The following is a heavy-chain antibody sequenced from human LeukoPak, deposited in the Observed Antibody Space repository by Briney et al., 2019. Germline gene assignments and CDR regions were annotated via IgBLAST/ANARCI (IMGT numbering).Heavy chain of an antibody. CDR2: IYTSGST. D-gene: IGHD6-19*01. Sequence: SQTLSLTCTVSGGSISSGSYYWSWIRQPAGKGLEWIGRIYTSGSTNYNPSLKSRVTISVDTSKNQFSLKLSSVTAADTAVYYCARRSLAVGDDYWGQGTLVTVSS. CDR1: GGSISSGSYY. J-gene: IGHJ4*02. V-gene: IGHV4-61*02. CDR3: ARRSLAVGDDY.